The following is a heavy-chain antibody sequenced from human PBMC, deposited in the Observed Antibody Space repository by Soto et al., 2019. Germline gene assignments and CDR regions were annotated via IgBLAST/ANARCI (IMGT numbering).Heavy chain of an antibody. D-gene: IGHD3-9*01. J-gene: IGHJ5*02. V-gene: IGHV1-3*01. CDR1: GYTFPSYA. Sequence: ASVKVSCKASGYTFPSYAMHWVRQAPGQRLEWMGWINAGNGGTKFSQKFQGRVTITRDTSASTSYMELSSLRSDDTAVYYCARDRRYDILTGYSNWFDPWGQGTLVTVSS. CDR3: ARDRRYDILTGYSNWFDP. CDR2: INAGNGGT.